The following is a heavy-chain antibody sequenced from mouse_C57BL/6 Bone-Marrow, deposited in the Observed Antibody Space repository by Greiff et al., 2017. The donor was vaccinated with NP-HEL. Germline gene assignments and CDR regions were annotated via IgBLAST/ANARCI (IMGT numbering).Heavy chain of an antibody. D-gene: IGHD2-5*01. CDR1: GFTFSSYG. J-gene: IGHJ2*01. Sequence: EVKLVESGGDLVKPGGSLKLSCAASGFTFSSYGMSWVRQTPDKRLEWVATISSGGSYTYYPDSVKGRFTISLDNAKKTLYLQMSSLKSEDTAMYYCARHYYSNYFDYWGQGTTLTVSS. CDR3: ARHYYSNYFDY. V-gene: IGHV5-6*01. CDR2: ISSGGSYT.